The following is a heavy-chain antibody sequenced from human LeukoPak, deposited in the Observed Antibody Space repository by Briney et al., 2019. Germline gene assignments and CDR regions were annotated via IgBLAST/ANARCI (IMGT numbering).Heavy chain of an antibody. V-gene: IGHV3-23*01. CDR1: GFTFSSYA. D-gene: IGHD2-2*01. Sequence: GGSLRLSCAASGFTFSSYAMSWVRQAPGKGLEWVSAISGSGGSTYYADSVKGRFTISRDNSKNTLYLQMNSLRAEDPAVYYCAKVTVPAATQMVPFDYWGQGTRVTVSS. CDR3: AKVTVPAATQMVPFDY. CDR2: ISGSGGST. J-gene: IGHJ4*02.